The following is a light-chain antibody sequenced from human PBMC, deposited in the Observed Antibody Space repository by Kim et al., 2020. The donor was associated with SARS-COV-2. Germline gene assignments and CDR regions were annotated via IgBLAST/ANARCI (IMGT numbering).Light chain of an antibody. CDR3: CSYAGSSL. Sequence: QSALTQPASVSGSPGQSITISCTGTSSDVRSYNLVSWYQQHPGKAPKLMIYEVSKRPSGVSNRFSGSKSGNTASLTISGLQAEDEADYYCCSYAGSSLFGGGTQLNVL. CDR1: SSDVRSYNL. V-gene: IGLV2-23*02. J-gene: IGLJ3*02. CDR2: EVS.